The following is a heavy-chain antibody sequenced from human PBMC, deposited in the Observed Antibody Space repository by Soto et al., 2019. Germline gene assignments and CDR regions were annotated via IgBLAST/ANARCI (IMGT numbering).Heavy chain of an antibody. CDR2: INPSGGST. Sequence: ASVKVSCKASGYTFTSHYMHWVRQAPGQGLEWMGIINPSGGSTSYAQKFQGRVTMTRDTSTSTVYMELSSLRSEDTAVYYCARDVSWYSSGWYRNPTCLYYYYGMDVWGQGTTVTVSS. D-gene: IGHD6-19*01. V-gene: IGHV1-46*01. CDR1: GYTFTSHY. J-gene: IGHJ6*02. CDR3: ARDVSWYSSGWYRNPTCLYYYYGMDV.